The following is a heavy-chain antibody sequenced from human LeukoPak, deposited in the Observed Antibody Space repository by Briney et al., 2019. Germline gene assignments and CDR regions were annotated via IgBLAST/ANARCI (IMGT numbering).Heavy chain of an antibody. Sequence: ASVKVSCKVSGYTPTELSMHWVRQAPGKGLEWMGGFDPEDGETIYAQKFQGRVTMTEDTSTDTAYMELSSLRSEDTAVYYCATDRRDGYNLPHFDYWGQGTLVTVSS. J-gene: IGHJ4*02. CDR3: ATDRRDGYNLPHFDY. CDR2: FDPEDGET. CDR1: GYTPTELS. D-gene: IGHD5-12*01. V-gene: IGHV1-24*01.